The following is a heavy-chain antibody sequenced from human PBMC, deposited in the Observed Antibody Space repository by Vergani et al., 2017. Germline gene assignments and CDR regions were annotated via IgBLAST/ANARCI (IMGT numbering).Heavy chain of an antibody. V-gene: IGHV1-18*01. CDR1: GYNFANYG. D-gene: IGHD3-3*01. J-gene: IGHJ6*02. CDR2: LGPDNGNM. Sequence: LLVQSGSEVKNPGASVRVTCKASGYNFANYGIAWVRQAPGQGLEWMGWLGPDNGNMKYAQKFQGRLTMTTDTSTNTSFLELRSLRSEDTAVYYCASRDITIFVVVIIRGYYYYGMDVWGQGTTVTVSS. CDR3: ASRDITIFVVVIIRGYYYYGMDV.